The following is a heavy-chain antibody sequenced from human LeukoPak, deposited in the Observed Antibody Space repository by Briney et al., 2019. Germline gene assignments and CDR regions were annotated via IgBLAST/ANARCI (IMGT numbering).Heavy chain of an antibody. D-gene: IGHD2-15*01. V-gene: IGHV1-2*02. J-gene: IGHJ5*02. CDR2: INPNSGGT. CDR3: ARDSRRYCSGGSCYKGFDP. CDR1: GYTFTRHY. Sequence: GASVKVSCKASGYTFTRHYMHWVRQAPGQGLEWMGWINPNSGGTNYAQKFQGRVTMTRDTSISTAYMELSRLRSDDTAVYYCARDSRRYCSGGSCYKGFDPWDQGTLVTVSS.